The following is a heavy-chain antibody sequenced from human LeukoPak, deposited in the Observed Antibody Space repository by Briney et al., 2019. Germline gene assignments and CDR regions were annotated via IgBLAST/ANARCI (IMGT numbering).Heavy chain of an antibody. V-gene: IGHV4-4*02. J-gene: IGHJ4*02. D-gene: IGHD1-14*01. Sequence: SETLSLTCTVSLDSTTSNFWSWVRKPPGKGLEWIGEIHRSGSPNYNPSLQSRVTISIDRSRNQIALELSSVTAADTAVYYCAREILGGFNPGACWGQGTLVTVSS. CDR1: LDSTTSNF. CDR3: AREILGGFNPGAC. CDR2: IHRSGSP.